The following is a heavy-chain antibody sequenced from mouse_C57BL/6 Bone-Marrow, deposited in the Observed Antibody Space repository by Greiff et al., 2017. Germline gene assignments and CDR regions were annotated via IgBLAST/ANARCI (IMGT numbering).Heavy chain of an antibody. Sequence: DVMLVESGGGLVKPGGSLTLSCAASGFTFSDYGMHWVRQAPEKGLEWVAYISSGSSTTYYADTVKGRFTISRDNAKNTLFLQMTSLRSEDTAMYYCARRRLEYYGSSLGYYFDYWGQGTTLTVSS. CDR1: GFTFSDYG. CDR2: ISSGSSTT. CDR3: ARRRLEYYGSSLGYYFDY. J-gene: IGHJ2*01. V-gene: IGHV5-17*01. D-gene: IGHD1-1*01.